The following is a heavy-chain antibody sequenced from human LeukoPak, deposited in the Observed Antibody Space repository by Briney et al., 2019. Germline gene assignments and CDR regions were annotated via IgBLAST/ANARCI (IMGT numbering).Heavy chain of an antibody. V-gene: IGHV3-7*01. D-gene: IGHD3-22*01. CDR1: GFTLRSHW. CDR3: ARPNYYPDY. J-gene: IGHJ4*02. Sequence: QSGGSLRLSCAASGFTLRSHWMSWVRQAPGKGLEWVASINQDGSEKYYVDSVKGRFTISRDNAKNSLYLQMNSLRAEDTAVYYCARPNYYPDYWGQGTLVTVSS. CDR2: INQDGSEK.